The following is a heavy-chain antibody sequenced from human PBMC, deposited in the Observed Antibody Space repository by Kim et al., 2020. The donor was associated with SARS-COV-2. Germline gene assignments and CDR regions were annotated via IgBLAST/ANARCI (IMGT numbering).Heavy chain of an antibody. J-gene: IGHJ4*02. V-gene: IGHV3-23*01. D-gene: IGHD1-7*01. CDR3: APLSVVLEVRIGY. Sequence: GGSLRLSCAASGFTFSTYAMNWVRQAPGMGLEWVSAISVGGGSTYYGDAVQGRFTISRDNAKNTVYLQMNSLRAEDTAVYYGAPLSVVLEVRIGYWGQGT. CDR2: ISVGGGST. CDR1: GFTFSTYA.